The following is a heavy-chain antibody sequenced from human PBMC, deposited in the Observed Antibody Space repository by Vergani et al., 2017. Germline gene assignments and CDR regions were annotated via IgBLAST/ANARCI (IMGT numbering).Heavy chain of an antibody. CDR2: ISTSSSTI. V-gene: IGHV3-48*04. CDR3: ARDELLLYYYYYMDV. Sequence: EVQLVESGGGLVQPGGSLRLSCAASGFTFSSYNMNWVRQAPGEGLEWVSYISTSSSTIYYAESVKGRFTISRDNAKNSLYLQMNSLRAEDTAVYYCARDELLLYYYYYMDVWGKGTTVTVSS. J-gene: IGHJ6*03. D-gene: IGHD1-7*01. CDR1: GFTFSSYN.